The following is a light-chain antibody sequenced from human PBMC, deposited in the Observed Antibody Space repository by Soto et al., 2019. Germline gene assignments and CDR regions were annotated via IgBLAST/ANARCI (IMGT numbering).Light chain of an antibody. CDR1: RIISRN. CDR2: DAS. V-gene: IGKV3-11*01. CDR3: QHRCTSPT. J-gene: IGKJ4*01. Sequence: LTRAGGARSLWPGERATDSCSTKRIISRNLAWYQQKPGQAPRLLIYDASSRATGIPARFTGSGSGTDFTLTISSLEPEDFAVYYCQHRCTSPTFGGGTKVDIK.